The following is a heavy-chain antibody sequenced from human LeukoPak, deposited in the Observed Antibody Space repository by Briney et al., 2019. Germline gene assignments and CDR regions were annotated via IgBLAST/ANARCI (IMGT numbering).Heavy chain of an antibody. J-gene: IGHJ5*02. D-gene: IGHD4-17*01. Sequence: ASVKVSCKASGYTFTSYGISWVRQAPGQGLEWMGWISAYNGNTNYAQKLQGRVTMTTDTSTSTAYMELRSLRSDDTAVYYCATNLWHGDYDWFDPWGQGTLVTVSS. V-gene: IGHV1-18*01. CDR2: ISAYNGNT. CDR3: ATNLWHGDYDWFDP. CDR1: GYTFTSYG.